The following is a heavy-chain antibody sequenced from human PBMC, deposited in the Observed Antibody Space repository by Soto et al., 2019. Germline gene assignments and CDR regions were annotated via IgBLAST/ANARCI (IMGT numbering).Heavy chain of an antibody. CDR3: AIADYGDDDY. CDR2: IKAYSGNT. CDR1: GYTFATST. Sequence: QVQLVQSGAEMKKPGSSVKVSCKASGYTFATSTISWLRQAPGQGPEWMGWIKAYSGNTNYAQKLQGRLTMTTDTSTSTAYMELRSLTTDDTAIYYCAIADYGDDDYWGQGTLVTVSS. D-gene: IGHD4-17*01. V-gene: IGHV1-18*01. J-gene: IGHJ4*02.